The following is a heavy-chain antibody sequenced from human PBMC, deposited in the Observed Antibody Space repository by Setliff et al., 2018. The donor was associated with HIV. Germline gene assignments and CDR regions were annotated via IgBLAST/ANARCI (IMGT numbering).Heavy chain of an antibody. J-gene: IGHJ5*01. CDR3: AKLREGHLYSQYDS. CDR2: ISGSGGGT. D-gene: IGHD2-21*01. CDR1: GFTFTSYA. Sequence: PGGSLRLSCAASGFTFTSYAMNWVRQAPGKGLAWVSGISGSGGGTYYADAVKGRFTISRDNSQIALYLQMDSLRAEDTAVYHCAKLREGHLYSQYDSWGPGTLVTVSS. V-gene: IGHV3-23*01.